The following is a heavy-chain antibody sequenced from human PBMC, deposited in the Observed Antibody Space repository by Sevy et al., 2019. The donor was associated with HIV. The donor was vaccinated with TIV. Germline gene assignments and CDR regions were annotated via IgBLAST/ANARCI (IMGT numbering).Heavy chain of an antibody. V-gene: IGHV1-2*02. Sequence: ASVKVSCKASGYTFTGYYMHWVRQAPGQGLEWMGWINPNSGGTNYAQKFQGRVTMTRDTSISTAYMELSRLRSDDTAVYYCARDVTAYYYDSSDYYDGDAFDIWGQGTMVTVSS. J-gene: IGHJ3*02. CDR2: INPNSGGT. D-gene: IGHD3-22*01. CDR1: GYTFTGYY. CDR3: ARDVTAYYYDSSDYYDGDAFDI.